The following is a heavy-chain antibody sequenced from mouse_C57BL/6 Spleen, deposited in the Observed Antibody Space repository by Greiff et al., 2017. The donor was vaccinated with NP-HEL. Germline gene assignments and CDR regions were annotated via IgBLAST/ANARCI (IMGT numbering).Heavy chain of an antibody. Sequence: VQLQQSGPELVKPGASVKISCKASGYSFTGYYMNWVKQSPEKSLEWIGEINPSTGGTTYNQKFKAKATLTVDKSSSTAYMQLKSLTSEDSAVYYCARRITGAMDYWGQGTSVTVSS. V-gene: IGHV1-42*01. D-gene: IGHD1-1*01. CDR2: INPSTGGT. CDR1: GYSFTGYY. CDR3: ARRITGAMDY. J-gene: IGHJ4*01.